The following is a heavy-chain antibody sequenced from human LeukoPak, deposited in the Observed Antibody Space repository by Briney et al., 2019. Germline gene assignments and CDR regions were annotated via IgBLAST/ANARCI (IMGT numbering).Heavy chain of an antibody. Sequence: ASVKVSCKASGGTFSSYTISWVRQAPGQGLEWMGRIIPILGIANYAQKFQGRVTITADKSTSTAYMELSSLRSEATAVYYCAETYCGGDCYSAADYYYYMDVWGKGTTVTVSS. J-gene: IGHJ6*03. CDR1: GGTFSSYT. V-gene: IGHV1-69*02. D-gene: IGHD2-21*01. CDR3: AETYCGGDCYSAADYYYYMDV. CDR2: IIPILGIA.